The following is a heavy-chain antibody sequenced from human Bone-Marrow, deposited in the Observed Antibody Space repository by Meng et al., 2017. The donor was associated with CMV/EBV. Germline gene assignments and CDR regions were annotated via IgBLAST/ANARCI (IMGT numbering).Heavy chain of an antibody. J-gene: IGHJ4*02. D-gene: IGHD6-19*01. CDR2: ISWDGGST. CDR3: AKADHSSGWRDGVDY. V-gene: IGHV3-43D*03. Sequence: GGSLRLSCAASGFTVSSNYMSWVRQAPGKGLEWVSLISWDGGSTYYADSVKGRFTISRDNSKNSLYLQMNSLRAEDTALYYCAKADHSSGWRDGVDYWGQGTLVTVSS. CDR1: GFTVSSNY.